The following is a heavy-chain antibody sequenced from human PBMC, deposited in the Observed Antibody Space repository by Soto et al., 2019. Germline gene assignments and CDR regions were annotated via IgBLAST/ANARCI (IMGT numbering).Heavy chain of an antibody. CDR1: CGSINSYC. J-gene: IGHJ4*02. D-gene: IGHD3-10*01. CDR3: ARDIGSYAYGEVY. V-gene: IGHV4-4*07. Sequence: SETLSLTCSVSCGSINSYCWSWLRQPAGKGLEWIGLVYSTGTTDYNPSLNSRATMSVEPSKNQFSLKLTSVTAADTAVYYCARDIGSYAYGEVYWGQGIQVTAPQ. CDR2: VYSTGTT.